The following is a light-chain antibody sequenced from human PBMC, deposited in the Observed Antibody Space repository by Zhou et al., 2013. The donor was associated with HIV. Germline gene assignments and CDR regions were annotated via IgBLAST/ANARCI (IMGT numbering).Light chain of an antibody. V-gene: IGKV3-15*01. CDR3: HHYSNWPLT. CDR1: QSISST. Sequence: EIVMTQSPATLSVSPGERATVSCRASQSISSTLAWYQQKPGQAPKLLIYDTSTRATDIPARFSGSGSGTEFTLTISSLQSEDFAVYYCHHYSNWPLTFGGGTKVEIK. J-gene: IGKJ4*01. CDR2: DTS.